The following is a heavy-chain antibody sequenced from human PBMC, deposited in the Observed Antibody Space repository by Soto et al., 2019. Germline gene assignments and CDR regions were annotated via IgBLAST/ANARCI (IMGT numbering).Heavy chain of an antibody. Sequence: EVQLVESGGGLVQPGGSLRLSCAASGIPVSSNYMTWVRQAPGKGLEWVSVLHSGGDTYYANSVKSRFTISRHDSTNTLFLQMNSLTAEETAVYYCARDGPYYYASRMDVWGQGTTVTVSS. V-gene: IGHV3-53*04. CDR1: GIPVSSNY. J-gene: IGHJ6*02. CDR3: ARDGPYYYASRMDV. CDR2: LHSGGDT. D-gene: IGHD3-10*01.